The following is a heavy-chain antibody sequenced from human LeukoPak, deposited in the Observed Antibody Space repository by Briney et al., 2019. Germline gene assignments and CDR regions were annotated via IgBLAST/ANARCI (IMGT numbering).Heavy chain of an antibody. D-gene: IGHD1-7*01. CDR1: GFTFSSYA. CDR3: AKEVNNWNYVPFDY. Sequence: GGSLRLSCAASGFTFSSYAMNWVRQAPGKGLEWVSAISGNGDSTYYADSVTGRFTISRDNSKNTLYLQVNSLRAEDTALYYCAKEVNNWNYVPFDYWGQGTLVTVSS. V-gene: IGHV3-23*01. CDR2: ISGNGDST. J-gene: IGHJ4*02.